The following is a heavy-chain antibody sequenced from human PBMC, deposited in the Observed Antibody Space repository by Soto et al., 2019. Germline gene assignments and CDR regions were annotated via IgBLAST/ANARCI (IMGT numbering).Heavy chain of an antibody. J-gene: IGHJ6*02. D-gene: IGHD3-10*01. Sequence: GGSLRLSCAASGFTFSSYAMHWVRQAPGKGLEWVAVISYDGSNKYYADSVKGRFTISRDNSKNTLYLQMNSLRAEDTAVYYCARDHGSGSYRSYYYYYGMDVWGQGTTVTVSS. CDR3: ARDHGSGSYRSYYYYYGMDV. CDR2: ISYDGSNK. V-gene: IGHV3-30-3*01. CDR1: GFTFSSYA.